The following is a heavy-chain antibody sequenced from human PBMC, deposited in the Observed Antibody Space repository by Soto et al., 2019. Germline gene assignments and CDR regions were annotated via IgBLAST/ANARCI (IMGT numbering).Heavy chain of an antibody. D-gene: IGHD4-17*01. J-gene: IGHJ5*02. CDR1: GFSIGDFA. Sequence: GGSLRLSCAASGFSIGDFAMHWVRQAPGKGLEWVSSISWDSGKIGYADSVTGRFSVSRDNAKNSLFLQMSSLKPEDTAFYFCAKDNYGRYGDYESTWFEPWGQGTPVTVSS. CDR3: AKDNYGRYGDYESTWFEP. V-gene: IGHV3-9*01. CDR2: ISWDSGKI.